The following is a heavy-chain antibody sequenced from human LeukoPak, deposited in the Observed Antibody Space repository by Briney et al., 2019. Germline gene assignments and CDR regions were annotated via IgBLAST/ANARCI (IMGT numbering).Heavy chain of an antibody. CDR3: AKDPSVVVVAAISDQQEINWFDP. Sequence: GGSLRLSCAASGFTFSSYSMNWVRQAPGKGLEWVSAISGSGGSTYYADSVKGRFTISRDNSKNTLYLQMNSLRAEDTAVYYCAKDPSVVVVAAISDQQEINWFDPWGQGTLVTVSS. V-gene: IGHV3-23*01. CDR1: GFTFSSYS. CDR2: ISGSGGST. J-gene: IGHJ5*02. D-gene: IGHD2-15*01.